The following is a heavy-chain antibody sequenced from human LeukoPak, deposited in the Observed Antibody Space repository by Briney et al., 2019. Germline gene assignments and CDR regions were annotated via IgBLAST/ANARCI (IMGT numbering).Heavy chain of an antibody. Sequence: SVKVSCTASGGTFSSYTISWVRQAPGQGLEWMGRIIPILGIANYAQKLQGRVTITADKSTSTAYMELSSLRSEDTAVYYCARDDPQDIVVVVAADWGQGTLVTVSS. V-gene: IGHV1-69*04. CDR3: ARDDPQDIVVVVAAD. J-gene: IGHJ4*02. D-gene: IGHD2-15*01. CDR1: GGTFSSYT. CDR2: IIPILGIA.